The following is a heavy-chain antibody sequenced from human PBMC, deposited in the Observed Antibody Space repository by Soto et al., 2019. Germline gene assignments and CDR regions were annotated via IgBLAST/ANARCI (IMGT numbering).Heavy chain of an antibody. V-gene: IGHV4-30-2*01. J-gene: IGHJ2*01. CDR3: ARGLYDILTGYYTDWYFDL. Sequence: SETLSLTCTVSGGSINSGDYSWTWIRQPPGKGLEWIGYIYHTGTTYYNMSLKSRVTISVDRSKNQFSLKLSSVTAADTAVYYCARGLYDILTGYYTDWYFDLWGRGTLVTVSS. CDR1: GGSINSGDYS. D-gene: IGHD3-9*01. CDR2: IYHTGTT.